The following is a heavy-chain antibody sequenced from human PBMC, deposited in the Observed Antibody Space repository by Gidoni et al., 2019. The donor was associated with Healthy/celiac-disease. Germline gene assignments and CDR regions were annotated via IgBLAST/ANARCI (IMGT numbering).Heavy chain of an antibody. D-gene: IGHD3-3*01. CDR2: MNPNSGNT. CDR3: ARRPPGVGVVSGY. V-gene: IGHV1-8*01. Sequence: QVQLVQSGAEVKKPGASVKVSCKASGSTFTSYAINWVRQATGQGLEWMGWMNPNSGNTGYAQKFQGRVTMIRNTSISTAYMELSSLRSEDTAVYYCARRPPGVGVVSGYWGQGTLVTVSS. CDR1: GSTFTSYA. J-gene: IGHJ4*02.